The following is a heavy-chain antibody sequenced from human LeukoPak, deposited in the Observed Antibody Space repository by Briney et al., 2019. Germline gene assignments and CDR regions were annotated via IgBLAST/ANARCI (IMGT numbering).Heavy chain of an antibody. D-gene: IGHD3-22*01. CDR3: ARTSWGIVEFDAFDI. CDR2: IIPILGIA. J-gene: IGHJ3*02. V-gene: IGHV1-69*04. CDR1: GGTFSSYA. Sequence: SVKVSCKASGGTFSSYAISWVRQAPGQGLEWMGRIIPILGIANYAQKFQGRVTITADKSTSTAYMELSSLRSEDTAVYYCARTSWGIVEFDAFDIWGQGTMVTVSS.